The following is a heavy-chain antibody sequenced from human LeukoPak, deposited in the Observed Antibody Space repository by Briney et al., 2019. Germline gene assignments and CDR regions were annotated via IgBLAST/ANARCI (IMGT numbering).Heavy chain of an antibody. D-gene: IGHD1-26*01. Sequence: PGGSLRLSCAASGFSFHVDGMSWVRQAPGKGLEWVSGINWNGGDKRYADSVRGRFTISRDNAKNSLYLHMNSLRGEDTALYYCERSPEWDPKQLGFKYFDYWGQGTLVTVSS. CDR3: ERSPEWDPKQLGFKYFDY. CDR1: GFSFHVDG. CDR2: INWNGGDK. J-gene: IGHJ4*02. V-gene: IGHV3-20*04.